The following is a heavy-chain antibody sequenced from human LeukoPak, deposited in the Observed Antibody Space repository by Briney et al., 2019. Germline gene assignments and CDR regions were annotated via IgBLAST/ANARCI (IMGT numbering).Heavy chain of an antibody. CDR1: GFTFSNYG. Sequence: GGSLRLSCAASGFTFSNYGMHWVRQAPGKGLEWVSFISYDGSNKYYADFVNGRFTISRDNSKNTLYLQMISLRTEDTAVYYCARDQWLVRDHYMAVWGKGTTVIVSS. J-gene: IGHJ6*03. D-gene: IGHD6-19*01. CDR2: ISYDGSNK. V-gene: IGHV3-30*03. CDR3: ARDQWLVRDHYMAV.